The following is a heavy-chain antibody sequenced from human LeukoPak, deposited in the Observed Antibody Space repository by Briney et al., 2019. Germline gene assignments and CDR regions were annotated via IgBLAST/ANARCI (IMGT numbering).Heavy chain of an antibody. CDR2: ISSSSSYI. CDR1: GFTFSSYS. J-gene: IGHJ4*02. Sequence: GGSLRLSCAASGFTFSSYSMNWVRQAPGKGLEWVSSISSSSSYIYSADSVKGRFTISRDNAKNSLYLQMNSLRAEDTALYYCAKGRDDSSGYFDYWGQGTLVTVSS. CDR3: AKGRDDSSGYFDY. D-gene: IGHD3-22*01. V-gene: IGHV3-21*04.